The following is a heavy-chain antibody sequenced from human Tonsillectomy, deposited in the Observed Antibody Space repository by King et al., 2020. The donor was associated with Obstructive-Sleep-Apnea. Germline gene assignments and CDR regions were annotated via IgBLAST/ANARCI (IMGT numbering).Heavy chain of an antibody. J-gene: IGHJ4*02. Sequence: HVQLVESGGGVVQPGRSLRLSCAASGFTFSSYGMHWVRQAPGKGLEWVAVISYDGSNKYYADSVKGRFTISRDNSKNTLYLQMNSLGAEDTAVYYCAKDRGYDSSGYLDYWGQGTLVTVSS. CDR2: ISYDGSNK. CDR3: AKDRGYDSSGYLDY. CDR1: GFTFSSYG. V-gene: IGHV3-30*18. D-gene: IGHD3-22*01.